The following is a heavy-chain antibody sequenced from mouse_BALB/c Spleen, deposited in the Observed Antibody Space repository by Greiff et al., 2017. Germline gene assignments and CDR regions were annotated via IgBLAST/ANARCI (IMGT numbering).Heavy chain of an antibody. V-gene: IGHV1-7*01. Sequence: QVQLQQSGAELAKPGASVKMSCKASGYTFTSYWMHWVKQRPGQGLEWIGYINPSTGYTEYNQKFKDKATLTADKSSSTAYMQLSSLTSEDSAVYYCARATVVRWYFDVWGAGTTVTVSS. D-gene: IGHD1-1*01. CDR3: ARATVVRWYFDV. J-gene: IGHJ1*01. CDR2: INPSTGYT. CDR1: GYTFTSYW.